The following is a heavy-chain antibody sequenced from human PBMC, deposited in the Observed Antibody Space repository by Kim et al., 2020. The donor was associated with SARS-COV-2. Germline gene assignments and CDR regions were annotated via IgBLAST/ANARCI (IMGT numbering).Heavy chain of an antibody. V-gene: IGHV7-4-1*02. Sequence: ASVKVSCKASGYTFTSYAMNWVRQAPGQGLEWMGWINTNTGNPTYAQGFTGRFVFSLDTSVSTAYLQISSLKAEDTAVYYCARTRLTYSSGWYSSRSEYYFDYWGQGTLVTVSS. D-gene: IGHD6-19*01. CDR3: ARTRLTYSSGWYSSRSEYYFDY. CDR1: GYTFTSYA. CDR2: INTNTGNP. J-gene: IGHJ4*02.